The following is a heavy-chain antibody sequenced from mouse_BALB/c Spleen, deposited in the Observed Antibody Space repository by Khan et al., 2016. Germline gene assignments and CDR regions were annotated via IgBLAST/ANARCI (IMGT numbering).Heavy chain of an antibody. D-gene: IGHD1-1*01. Sequence: QIQLVQSGPELKKPGETVKISCKASGYTFTNYGMNWVKQAPGKGLKWMGWINTNTGEPTYAEEFKGRFAFSLETSASTAYLQINNLKNEDTARYYGAEDYYGSNWFAYWGQGTLVTVSA. CDR1: GYTFTNYG. CDR3: AEDYYGSNWFAY. CDR2: INTNTGEP. V-gene: IGHV9-3*02. J-gene: IGHJ3*01.